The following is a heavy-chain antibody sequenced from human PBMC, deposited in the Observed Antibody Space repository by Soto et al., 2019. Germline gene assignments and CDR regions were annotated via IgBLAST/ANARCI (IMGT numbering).Heavy chain of an antibody. CDR2: IWYDGSNK. J-gene: IGHJ6*02. Sequence: GGSLRLSCAASGFTFSSYGMHWVRQAPGKGLEWVAVIWYDGSNKYYADPVKGRFTISRDNSKNTLYLQMNSLRAEDTAVYYCARDKDIVVVPAAIFHGMDVWGQGTTVTVSS. V-gene: IGHV3-33*01. D-gene: IGHD2-2*01. CDR1: GFTFSSYG. CDR3: ARDKDIVVVPAAIFHGMDV.